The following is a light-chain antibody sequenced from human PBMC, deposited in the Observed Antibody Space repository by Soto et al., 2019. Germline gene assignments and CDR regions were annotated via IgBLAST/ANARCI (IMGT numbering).Light chain of an antibody. J-gene: IGKJ2*01. CDR2: DAS. CDR1: QTVSSSY. Sequence: EIILTQSPATLSLSPGERATLSCGASQTVSSSYLAWYQQKPGLAPRLIIYDASSRATGIPDRFSGSGSGTDFTLTISRLEPEDFAVYYCQQYGSSPPYTFGQGTKLEIK. CDR3: QQYGSSPPYT. V-gene: IGKV3D-20*01.